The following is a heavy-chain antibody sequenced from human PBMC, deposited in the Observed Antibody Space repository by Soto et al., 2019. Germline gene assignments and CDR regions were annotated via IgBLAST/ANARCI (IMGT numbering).Heavy chain of an antibody. D-gene: IGHD2-15*01. CDR2: IYYSGST. Sequence: SETLSLTCTVSGGSISSGDYYWSWIRQPPGKGLEWIGYIYYSGSTYYNPSLKSRVTISVDTSKNQFSLKLSSVTAADTAVYYCASVCSGGSCYSPIFDYWGQGTLVPVSS. J-gene: IGHJ4*02. CDR1: GGSISSGDYY. V-gene: IGHV4-30-4*01. CDR3: ASVCSGGSCYSPIFDY.